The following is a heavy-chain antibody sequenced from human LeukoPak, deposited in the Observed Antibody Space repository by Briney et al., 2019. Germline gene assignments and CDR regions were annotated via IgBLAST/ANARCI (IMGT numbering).Heavy chain of an antibody. D-gene: IGHD1-1*01. CDR3: AKDCAYWNPKVAVDY. V-gene: IGHV3-48*01. J-gene: IGHJ4*02. Sequence: GGSLRLSCAASGFNFSNYNMNWVRQAPGKGLEWISYISKSSSTIYYANSVKGRFTISRDNSKNTLYLQMNSLRAEDTAVYYCAKDCAYWNPKVAVDYWGQGTLVTVSS. CDR2: ISKSSSTI. CDR1: GFNFSNYN.